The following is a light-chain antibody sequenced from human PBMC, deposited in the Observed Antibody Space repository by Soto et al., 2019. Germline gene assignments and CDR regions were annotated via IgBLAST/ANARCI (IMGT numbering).Light chain of an antibody. CDR1: SSDVGNYKY. Sequence: QSALTQPASVSGSPGQSITISCTGTSSDVGNYKYVSWYQQHPGKAPKLMIYEVSNRPSGVSNRFSGSKSGNTASLTISGLQAEGETDYYCFSYTSSGTYVFGTGTKVTVL. CDR2: EVS. CDR3: FSYTSSGTYV. J-gene: IGLJ1*01. V-gene: IGLV2-14*01.